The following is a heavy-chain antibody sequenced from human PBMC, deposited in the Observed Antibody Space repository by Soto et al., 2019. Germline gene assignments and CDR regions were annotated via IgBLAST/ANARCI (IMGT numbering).Heavy chain of an antibody. CDR1: GYTLTSYY. CDR3: AREGAPAAKMFDF. Sequence: QVQMVQSGAEVKMPGASVKVSCKASGYTLTSYYMYWVRQAPGQGLEWMGLISATGDWTGNAQKFHGRLTVTRDTPTNTLHMDLSSLGSEDTAIYYCAREGAPAAKMFDFWGQGTLVTVSS. CDR2: ISATGDWT. V-gene: IGHV1-46*01. D-gene: IGHD2-2*01. J-gene: IGHJ4*02.